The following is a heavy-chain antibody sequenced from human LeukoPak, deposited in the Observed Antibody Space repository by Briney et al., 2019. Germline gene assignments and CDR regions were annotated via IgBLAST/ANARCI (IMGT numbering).Heavy chain of an antibody. CDR3: ARYRLGWFDP. Sequence: SETLSLTCTTSGGSISSSDYFWSWIRQPAGKGLEWIGRINSRGSTNYNPSLKSRVTLSVDTSKNQFSLKLTSVTVADTAVYYCARYRLGWFDPWGQGTLVTVSS. CDR1: GGSISSSDYF. D-gene: IGHD6-25*01. V-gene: IGHV4-61*02. J-gene: IGHJ5*02. CDR2: INSRGST.